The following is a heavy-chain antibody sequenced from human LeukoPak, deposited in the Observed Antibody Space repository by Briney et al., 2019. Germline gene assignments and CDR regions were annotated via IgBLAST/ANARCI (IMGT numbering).Heavy chain of an antibody. CDR1: GFTFSSYA. Sequence: PGGSLRLSCAASGFTFSSYAMHWVRQAPGKGLEWVAVISYDGSNKYYADSVKGRFTISRDNSKNTLYLQMNSLRAEDTAVYYCARGYYYDSSGYLGLFDYWGQGTLVTVSS. J-gene: IGHJ4*02. V-gene: IGHV3-30-3*01. CDR2: ISYDGSNK. D-gene: IGHD3-22*01. CDR3: ARGYYYDSSGYLGLFDY.